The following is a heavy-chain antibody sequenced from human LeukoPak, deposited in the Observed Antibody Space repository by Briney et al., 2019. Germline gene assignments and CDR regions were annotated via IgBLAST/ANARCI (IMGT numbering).Heavy chain of an antibody. CDR3: AKDWYNSLNYFDY. CDR2: ISATASNT. CDR1: GFTFSDHY. D-gene: IGHD1-1*01. Sequence: GGSLRLSCAASGFTFSDHYVDWVRQAPGKGLEWVSAISATASNTYYADSVKGRFTISRDNSKSTLYLQMNSLRVDDTAVYYCAKDWYNSLNYFDYWGQGSLVTVSS. J-gene: IGHJ4*02. V-gene: IGHV3-23*01.